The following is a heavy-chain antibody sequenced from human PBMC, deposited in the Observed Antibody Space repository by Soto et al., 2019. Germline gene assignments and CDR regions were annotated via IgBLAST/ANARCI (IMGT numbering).Heavy chain of an antibody. CDR3: ARAMVRGKNYYGVDV. CDR2: IYPGDSDT. J-gene: IGHJ6*02. CDR1: GYSFTNYW. V-gene: IGHV5-51*03. Sequence: EVPLVQSGAEVKKPGASLKISCKGSGYSFTNYWIGWVRQMPGKGLEWMGLIYPGDSDTRYSPSFQGQVTISADKSLSTAYLQWSSLKASDTAMDYCARAMVRGKNYYGVDVWGQGTTVTVSS. D-gene: IGHD3-10*01.